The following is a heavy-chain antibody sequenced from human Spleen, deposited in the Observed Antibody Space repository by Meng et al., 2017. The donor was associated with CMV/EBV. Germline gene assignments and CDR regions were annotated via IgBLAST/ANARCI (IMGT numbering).Heavy chain of an antibody. V-gene: IGHV1-69*08. D-gene: IGHD3-10*01. CDR3: ARDDYDGALHY. CDR1: GYTFTGYY. J-gene: IGHJ4*02. Sequence: SVKVSCKASGYTFTGYYMHWVRQAPGQGLEWMGRVIPMTGTADFAQKFQGRVTITADKSTGTAYMELSSLRSDDTAIYYCARDDYDGALHYWGQGTLVTVSS. CDR2: VIPMTGTA.